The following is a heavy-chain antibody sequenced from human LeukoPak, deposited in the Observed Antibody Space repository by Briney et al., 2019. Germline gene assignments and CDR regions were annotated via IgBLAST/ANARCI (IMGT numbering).Heavy chain of an antibody. V-gene: IGHV4-34*01. J-gene: IGHJ4*02. CDR1: GGSFSGYY. Sequence: SETLSLTCAVYGGSFSGYYWSWIRQPPGKGLEWIGEINHSGSTNYNPSLKSRVTISVDTSKNQFSLKLSSVTAADTAVYHCARSSDIVVVPAATYYFDYWGQGTLVTVSS. CDR3: ARSSDIVVVPAATYYFDY. D-gene: IGHD2-2*01. CDR2: INHSGST.